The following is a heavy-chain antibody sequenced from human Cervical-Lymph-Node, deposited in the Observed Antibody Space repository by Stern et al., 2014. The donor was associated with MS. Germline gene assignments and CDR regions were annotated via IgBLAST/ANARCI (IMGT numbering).Heavy chain of an antibody. CDR2: ISYDGSNK. J-gene: IGHJ4*02. D-gene: IGHD3-22*01. CDR1: GFTFSSYA. V-gene: IGHV3-30-3*01. Sequence: VQLEESGGGVVQPGRSLRLSCAASGFTFSSYAMHWVRQAPGKGLEWVAVISYDGSNKYYADSVKGRFTISRDNSKNTLYLQMNSLRAEDTAVYYCARGALGYYDSSGYYRFDYWGQGTLVTVSS. CDR3: ARGALGYYDSSGYYRFDY.